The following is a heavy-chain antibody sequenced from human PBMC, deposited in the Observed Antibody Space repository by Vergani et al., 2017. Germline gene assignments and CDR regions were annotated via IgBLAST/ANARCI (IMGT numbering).Heavy chain of an antibody. CDR1: GYTFTSYG. Sequence: QVQLVQSGAEVKKPGASVKVSCKASGYTFTSYGISWVRQAPGQGLEWMGWISAYNGNTNYAQKLQGRVTMTTDTSTSTAYMELSSLRSEDTAVYYCARDADLGYCSSTSCYDNWFDPWGQGTLVTVSS. J-gene: IGHJ5*02. CDR2: ISAYNGNT. CDR3: ARDADLGYCSSTSCYDNWFDP. D-gene: IGHD2-2*01. V-gene: IGHV1-18*01.